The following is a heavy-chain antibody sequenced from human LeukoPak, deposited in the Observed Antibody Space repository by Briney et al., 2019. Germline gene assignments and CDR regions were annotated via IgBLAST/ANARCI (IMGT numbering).Heavy chain of an antibody. CDR1: GGTFSSYA. V-gene: IGHV1-69*04. D-gene: IGHD6-13*01. CDR3: ARGSSSFYYFDY. J-gene: IGHJ4*02. Sequence: SVKVSCKASGGTFSSYAISWVRQAPGQGLEWMGRIIPILGIADYAQKFQGRVTITADKSTSTAYMELSSLRSEDTAVYYCARGSSSFYYFDYWGQGTLVTVSS. CDR2: IIPILGIA.